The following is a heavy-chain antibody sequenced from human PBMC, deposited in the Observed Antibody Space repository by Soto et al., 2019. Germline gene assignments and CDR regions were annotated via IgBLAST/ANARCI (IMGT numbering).Heavy chain of an antibody. V-gene: IGHV1-2*02. CDR1: GYTFTGYY. J-gene: IGHJ6*02. CDR2: INPNSGGT. CDR3: ATPLRAMANYYGMDV. D-gene: IGHD5-18*01. Sequence: ASVKVSCKASGYTFTGYYMHWVRQAPGQGLEWMGWINPNSGGTNYAQKFQGRVTMTRDTSISTAYMELSRLRSDDTAVYYCATPLRAMANYYGMDVWGQGTTVTVSS.